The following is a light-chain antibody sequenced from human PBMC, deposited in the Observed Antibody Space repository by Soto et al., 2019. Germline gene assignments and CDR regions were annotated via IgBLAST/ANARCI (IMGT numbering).Light chain of an antibody. Sequence: QSVLTQPPSASGSPGQSVTISCTGTSSKVGGYNYVSWYQQHPGKAPKLMIYEVSKRPSGVPGRFSGSKSGNTASLTVSGLQAEDEADYYFSSDAGSNRVFGTGTKDTVL. CDR1: SSKVGGYNY. CDR3: SSDAGSNRV. J-gene: IGLJ1*01. CDR2: EVS. V-gene: IGLV2-8*01.